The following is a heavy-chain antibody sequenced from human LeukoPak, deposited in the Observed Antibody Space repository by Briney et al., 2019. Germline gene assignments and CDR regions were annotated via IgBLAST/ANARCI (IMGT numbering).Heavy chain of an antibody. CDR1: GFTFSSYG. D-gene: IGHD3-22*01. J-gene: IGHJ3*02. CDR2: ISYDGSNK. CDR3: GGTATYYYDSSGYSRDAFDI. Sequence: PGRSLKLSCAASGFTFSSYGMHWVRQAPGKGLEWVAVISYDGSNKYYADSVKGRFTISRDNSKNTLYLQMNSLRAEDTAVYYCGGTATYYYDSSGYSRDAFDIWGQGTMVTVSS. V-gene: IGHV3-30*03.